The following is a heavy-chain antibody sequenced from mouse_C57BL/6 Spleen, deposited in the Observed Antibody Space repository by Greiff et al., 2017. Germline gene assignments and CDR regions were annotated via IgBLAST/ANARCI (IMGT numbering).Heavy chain of an antibody. D-gene: IGHD1-1*01. CDR3: AVSISPITTVVATDY. CDR1: GYTFTSYG. CDR2: IYPRSGNT. V-gene: IGHV1-81*01. J-gene: IGHJ2*01. Sequence: VQLVESGAELARPGASVKLSCKASGYTFTSYGISWVKQRTGQGLEWIGEIYPRSGNTYYNEKFKGKATLTADKSSSTAYMELRSLTSEDSAVYFCAVSISPITTVVATDYWGQGTTLTVSS.